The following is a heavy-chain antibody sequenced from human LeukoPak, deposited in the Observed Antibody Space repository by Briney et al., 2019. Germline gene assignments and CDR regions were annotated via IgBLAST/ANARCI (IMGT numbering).Heavy chain of an antibody. D-gene: IGHD5-12*01. CDR3: ARDLGYSGYEYRY. V-gene: IGHV3-21*01. J-gene: IGHJ4*02. CDR1: GFTFSSYS. Sequence: GGSLRLSCAASGFTFSSYSMNWVRQAPGKGLEWVSSISSSSSYIYYADSVKGRFTISRDNAKNSLYLQMNSLRAEDTAVYYCARDLGYSGYEYRYWGQGTLVTVSS. CDR2: ISSSSSYI.